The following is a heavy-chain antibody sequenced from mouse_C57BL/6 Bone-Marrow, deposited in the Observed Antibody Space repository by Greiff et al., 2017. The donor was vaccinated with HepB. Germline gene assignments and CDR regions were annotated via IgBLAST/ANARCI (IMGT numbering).Heavy chain of an antibody. CDR2: ISSGGSYT. CDR3: ARDYDED. CDR1: GFTFSSYG. D-gene: IGHD2-4*01. V-gene: IGHV5-6*01. J-gene: IGHJ3*01. Sequence: EVQVVESGGDLVKPGGSLKLSCAASGFTFSSYGMSWVRQTPDKRLEWVATISSGGSYTYYPDSVKGRFTISRDNAKNTLYLQMSSLKSEDTAMYYCARDYDEDWGQGTLVTVSA.